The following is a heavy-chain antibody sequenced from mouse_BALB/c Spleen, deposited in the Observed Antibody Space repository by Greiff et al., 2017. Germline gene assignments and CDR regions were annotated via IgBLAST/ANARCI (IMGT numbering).Heavy chain of an antibody. CDR3: ARADSGVWFAY. J-gene: IGHJ3*01. CDR1: GYTFSSYW. V-gene: IGHV1-9*01. Sequence: QVQLKQSGAELMKPGASVKISCKATGYTFSSYWIEWVKQRPGHGLEWIGEILPGSGSTNYNEKFKGKATFTADTSSNTAYMQLSSLTSEDSAVYYCARADSGVWFAYWGQGTLVTVSA. D-gene: IGHD2-4*01. CDR2: ILPGSGST.